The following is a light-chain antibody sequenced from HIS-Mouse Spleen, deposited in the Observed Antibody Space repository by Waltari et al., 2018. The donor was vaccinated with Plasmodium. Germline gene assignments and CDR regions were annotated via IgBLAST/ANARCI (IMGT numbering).Light chain of an antibody. J-gene: IGLJ3*02. CDR1: ALPKKY. Sequence: SYELTQPPSVSVSPGQTARITCSGDALPKKYAYWYQQKSGQAPVLVISEDSKRPSGITERFSGSSAGTMATLTISGAQVEDEADYYCYSTDSSGNHRVFGGGTKLTVL. CDR3: YSTDSSGNHRV. CDR2: EDS. V-gene: IGLV3-10*01.